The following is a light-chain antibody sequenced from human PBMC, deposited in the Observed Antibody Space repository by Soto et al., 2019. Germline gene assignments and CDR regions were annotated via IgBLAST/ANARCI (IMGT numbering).Light chain of an antibody. V-gene: IGKV1-33*01. Sequence: DIQMTQSPSSLSASVGDRVTITCQASQDISNYLNWYQQKPGKAPKLLIYDASNLETRAPSRFSGSGSGTDFTFTISSLQPEDIATYYCQQYDNLPPYTFGQGTKLEIK. CDR3: QQYDNLPPYT. J-gene: IGKJ2*01. CDR2: DAS. CDR1: QDISNY.